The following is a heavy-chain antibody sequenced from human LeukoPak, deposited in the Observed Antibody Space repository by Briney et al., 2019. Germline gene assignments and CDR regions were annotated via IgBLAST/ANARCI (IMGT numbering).Heavy chain of an antibody. J-gene: IGHJ4*02. CDR1: GYIFTSYY. CDR2: INPNSGGT. CDR3: ARGSARFLESFDY. V-gene: IGHV1-2*02. Sequence: ASVKVSCKSSGYIFTSYYMHWVRQAPGEGLEWMGLINPNSGGTNYAQKFQGRVTMTRDTSISTAYMELSRLRSDDTAVYYCARGSARFLESFDYWGQGTLVTVTS. D-gene: IGHD3-3*01.